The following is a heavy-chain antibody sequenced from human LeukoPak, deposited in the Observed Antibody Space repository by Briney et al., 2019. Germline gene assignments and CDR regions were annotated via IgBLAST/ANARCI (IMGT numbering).Heavy chain of an antibody. CDR2: ISYDGSNK. D-gene: IGHD5-24*01. Sequence: GGSLRLSCAASGFTFSSYGMHWVLQAPGKGLEWVAVISYDGSNKYYADSVKGRFTISRDNSKNTLYLQMNSLRAEDTAVYYCAKDSPVEMATILDYWGQGTLVTVSS. CDR1: GFTFSSYG. J-gene: IGHJ4*02. V-gene: IGHV3-30*18. CDR3: AKDSPVEMATILDY.